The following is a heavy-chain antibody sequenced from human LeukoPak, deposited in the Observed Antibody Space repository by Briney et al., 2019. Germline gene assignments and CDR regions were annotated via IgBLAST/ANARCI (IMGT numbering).Heavy chain of an antibody. CDR3: ARGLRGGPSGGGLDY. CDR1: GYSFTTYW. J-gene: IGHJ4*02. Sequence: GEFLKISCKGSGYSFTTYWISWVRQMPGKGLEWMGRIDPSDSYTNYSPSFQGHVTISADKSFSTAYLQWTSLKASDTAMYYCARGLRGGPSGGGLDYWGQGTLVTVSS. CDR2: IDPSDSYT. D-gene: IGHD2-15*01. V-gene: IGHV5-10-1*01.